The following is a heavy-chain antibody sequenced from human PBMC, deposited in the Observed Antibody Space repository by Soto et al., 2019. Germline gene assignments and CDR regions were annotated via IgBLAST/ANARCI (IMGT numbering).Heavy chain of an antibody. CDR1: GYTFTSYD. V-gene: IGHV1-8*01. D-gene: IGHD3-22*01. J-gene: IGHJ4*02. Sequence: ASVKVSCKASGYTFTSYDINWVRQATGQGLEWMGWRNPNSGNTGYAQKFQCRDTMTRNTTISTAYMELSSLRSEDTAVYYCAISGYYYVEYYFDYWGQGTLVAVSS. CDR3: AISGYYYVEYYFDY. CDR2: RNPNSGNT.